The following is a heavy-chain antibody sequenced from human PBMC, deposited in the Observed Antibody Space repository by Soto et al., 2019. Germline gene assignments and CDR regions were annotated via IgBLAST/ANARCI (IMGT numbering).Heavy chain of an antibody. V-gene: IGHV3-30*18. Sequence: PGGSLRLSCAASGFTFSSYGMHWVRQAPGKGLEWVAVISYDGSNKYYADSVKGRFTISRDNSKNTLYLQMNSLRAEDTAVYYCAKDSPRYSSGWYAFDYWGQGTLVTVPS. CDR2: ISYDGSNK. D-gene: IGHD6-19*01. CDR3: AKDSPRYSSGWYAFDY. CDR1: GFTFSSYG. J-gene: IGHJ4*02.